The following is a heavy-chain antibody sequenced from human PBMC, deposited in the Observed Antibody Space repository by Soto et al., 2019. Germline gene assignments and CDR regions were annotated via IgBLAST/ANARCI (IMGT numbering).Heavy chain of an antibody. CDR3: ARGSSDTFPQLPDY. D-gene: IGHD3-16*01. CDR1: GGSISSGGYY. J-gene: IGHJ4*02. V-gene: IGHV4-31*03. CDR2: IYYSGST. Sequence: QVQLQESGPGLVKPSQTLSLTCTVSGGSISSGGYYWSWIRQHPGKGLEWIGYIYYSGSTYYNPSLTSRVTISVDTSKNQFSLKLSSVTAADTAVYYCARGSSDTFPQLPDYWGQGTLVTVSS.